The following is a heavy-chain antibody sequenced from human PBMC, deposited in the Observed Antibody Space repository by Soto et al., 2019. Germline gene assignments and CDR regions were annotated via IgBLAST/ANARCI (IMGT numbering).Heavy chain of an antibody. CDR1: GFTFSSYW. D-gene: IGHD1-26*01. J-gene: IGHJ6*02. Sequence: EVQLVESGGGLVQPGGSLRLSCAASGFTFSSYWMSWVRQAPGKGLEWVANIKQDGSEKYYVDSVKGRFTISRDNAKNSLYLEMNSLRAEDTAVYYCARDQNGGSYQNYYYCGMDVWGQGTTVTVSS. CDR2: IKQDGSEK. V-gene: IGHV3-7*01. CDR3: ARDQNGGSYQNYYYCGMDV.